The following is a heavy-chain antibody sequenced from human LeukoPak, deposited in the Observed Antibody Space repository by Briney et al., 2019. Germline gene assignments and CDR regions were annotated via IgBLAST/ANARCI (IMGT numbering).Heavy chain of an antibody. CDR3: AKDAPIGRSLRHFDY. V-gene: IGHV3-23*01. CDR1: GFTFSTDA. J-gene: IGHJ4*02. Sequence: GGSLRLSCAASGFTFSTDAMNWVRQAPGKGLEWVSGTSGSGGYTYYADSVRGRFTISRDNSENTLFLQMNSLRAEDTAVYYCAKDAPIGRSLRHFDYWGQGTLVSVSS. D-gene: IGHD1-26*01. CDR2: TSGSGGYT.